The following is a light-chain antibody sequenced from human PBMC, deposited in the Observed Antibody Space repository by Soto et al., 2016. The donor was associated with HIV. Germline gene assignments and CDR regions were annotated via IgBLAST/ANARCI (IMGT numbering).Light chain of an antibody. CDR1: QSISTY. CDR2: DAS. J-gene: IGKJ1*01. Sequence: DIQMTQSPSSLSLPIGDRVSITCRASQSISTYLHWYQQKPGRAPKLLIYDASSLQSGVPSRFSGRGSGTDFTLTISSLQPEDFATYYCQQSYSTPRTFGQGTKGGNQT. V-gene: IGKV1-39*01. CDR3: QQSYSTPRT.